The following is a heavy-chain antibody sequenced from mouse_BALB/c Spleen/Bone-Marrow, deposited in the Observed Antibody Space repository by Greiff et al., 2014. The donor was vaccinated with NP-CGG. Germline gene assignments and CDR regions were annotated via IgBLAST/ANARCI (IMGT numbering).Heavy chain of an antibody. CDR1: GFNIKDTY. Sequence: EVQLQQSGAELVKPGASVEVPCTASGFNIKDTYMHWVKQRPEQGLEWIGRIDPANGNTKYDPKFQGKATITADTSSNTAYLQLSSLTSEDTAVYYCARYYYGSSYFDYWGQGTTLTVSS. CDR2: IDPANGNT. V-gene: IGHV14-3*02. D-gene: IGHD1-1*01. J-gene: IGHJ2*01. CDR3: ARYYYGSSYFDY.